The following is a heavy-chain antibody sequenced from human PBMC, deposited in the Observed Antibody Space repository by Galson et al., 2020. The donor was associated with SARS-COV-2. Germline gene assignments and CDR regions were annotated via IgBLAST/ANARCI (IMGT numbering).Heavy chain of an antibody. V-gene: IGHV3-13*04. J-gene: IGHJ3*01. Sequence: GGSPKIPCAASGFTFKSHGLHWVPQLTGKGLELVSGIGSDGRTYYPHPLKGRFTISRDNPRNSLHLQMNSLTAGDTAVYYCARDDDSRGMGAFDVWGRGTMVTVSS. CDR1: GFTFKSHG. D-gene: IGHD3-22*01. CDR2: IGSDGRT. CDR3: ARDDDSRGMGAFDV.